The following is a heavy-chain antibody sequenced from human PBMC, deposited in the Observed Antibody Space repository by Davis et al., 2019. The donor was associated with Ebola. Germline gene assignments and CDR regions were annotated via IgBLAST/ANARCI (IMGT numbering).Heavy chain of an antibody. V-gene: IGHV3-64D*06. CDR3: VKDFGRTYEGWFWFDP. CDR2: ISSNGGST. CDR1: GFTFSSYA. D-gene: IGHD2-15*01. J-gene: IGHJ5*02. Sequence: PGGSLRLSCSASGFTFSSYAMHWVRQAPGKGLEYVSAISSNGGSTYYADSVKGRFTISRDNSKNTLYLQMSSLRAEDTAVYYCVKDFGRTYEGWFWFDPWGQGTLVTVSS.